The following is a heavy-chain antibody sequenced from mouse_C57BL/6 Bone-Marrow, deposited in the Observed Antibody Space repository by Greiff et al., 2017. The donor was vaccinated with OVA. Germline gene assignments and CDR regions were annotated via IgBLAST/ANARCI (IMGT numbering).Heavy chain of an antibody. Sequence: EVQLQQSGAELVKPGASVKLSCTASGFNIKDYYMHWVKQRTEQGLEWIGRIDPEDGETKYAPTFQGKATITADTSSNTAYLQLSSLTSEDTAVYYCAQRAMDYWGQGTSVTVSS. V-gene: IGHV14-2*01. J-gene: IGHJ4*01. CDR1: GFNIKDYY. CDR2: IDPEDGET. CDR3: AQRAMDY.